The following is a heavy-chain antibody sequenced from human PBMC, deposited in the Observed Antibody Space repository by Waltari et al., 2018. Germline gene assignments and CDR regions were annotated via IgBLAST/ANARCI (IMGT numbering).Heavy chain of an antibody. V-gene: IGHV4-4*02. CDR1: GGSISSSHW. Sequence: QVQLQESGPGLVKPSGTLSLTCAVSGGSISSSHWWSWVGQPPGKGLEWIGENYHSGSTDSNPALKRRVTISVDKAKSQFSLKRSSVTAADTAVDYCARLGAYDSSGYSVPWDYWGQGTLVTVSS. J-gene: IGHJ4*02. CDR2: NYHSGST. CDR3: ARLGAYDSSGYSVPWDY. D-gene: IGHD3-22*01.